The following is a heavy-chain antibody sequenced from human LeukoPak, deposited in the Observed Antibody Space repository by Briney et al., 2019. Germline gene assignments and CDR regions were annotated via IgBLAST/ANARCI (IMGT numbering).Heavy chain of an antibody. CDR3: ARDEDGYNTFDY. CDR2: INYSGTT. J-gene: IGHJ4*02. CDR1: GGSISSSGYY. Sequence: SETLSLTCTASGGSISSSGYYWGWIRQPPGKGLEWIASINYSGTTYYNPSLKSRVTISEDRSKNQFSLKLSSVTAADTAVYYCARDEDGYNTFDYWGQGTLVTVSS. D-gene: IGHD5-24*01. V-gene: IGHV4-39*02.